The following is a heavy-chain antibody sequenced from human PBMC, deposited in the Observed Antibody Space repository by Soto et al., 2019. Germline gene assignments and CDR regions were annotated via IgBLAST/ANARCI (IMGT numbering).Heavy chain of an antibody. D-gene: IGHD6-13*01. CDR2: IYYSGST. Sequence: SETLSLTCTVSGGSISSSSYYWGWIRQPPGKGLEWIGSIYYSGSTYYNPSLKSRVTISVDTSKNQFSLKLSSVTAADTAVYYCARHLKEAGEDYYMDVWGKGTTVTVSS. V-gene: IGHV4-39*01. J-gene: IGHJ6*03. CDR3: ARHLKEAGEDYYMDV. CDR1: GGSISSSSYY.